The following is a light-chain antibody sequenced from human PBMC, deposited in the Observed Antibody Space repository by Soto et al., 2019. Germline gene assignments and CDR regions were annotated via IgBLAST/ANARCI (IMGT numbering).Light chain of an antibody. V-gene: IGLV3-21*04. J-gene: IGLJ2*01. CDR3: QVWDSGSAHVV. CDR1: NIGSKG. CDR2: SDT. Sequence: SYELTQPPSVSVAPGKTASISCGGNNIGSKGVHWYQQKPGQAPVLVIYSDTDLPPVILARFSGSNSANLATLTISRVEAGDEADYYCQVWDSGSAHVVFGGGTKLTVL.